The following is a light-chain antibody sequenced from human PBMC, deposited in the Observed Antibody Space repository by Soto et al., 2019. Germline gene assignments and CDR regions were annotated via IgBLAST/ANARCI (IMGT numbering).Light chain of an antibody. CDR3: QQYYAIPWT. CDR2: WSS. Sequence: DIVMTQSPDSLAVSLGERATINCESSQSVLYSSNNPLAWFQQKPGQPPKLLIYWSSTRKSGVPDRFSGSGSGTDFTLTISSLQAEDVAVYYCQQYYAIPWTFGQGTKVEIK. V-gene: IGKV4-1*01. CDR1: QSVLYSSNNP. J-gene: IGKJ1*01.